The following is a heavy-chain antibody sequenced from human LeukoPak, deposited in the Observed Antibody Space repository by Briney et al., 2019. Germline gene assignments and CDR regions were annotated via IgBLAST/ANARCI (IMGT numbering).Heavy chain of an antibody. V-gene: IGHV3-7*01. Sequence: PGGSLRLSCAASGFTFSSYWMSWVRQAPGKGLEWVANIKQDGSEKYYEDSVKGRFTISRDNAKNSLYLQMNSLRAEDTAVYYCARSRPDHCSSTSCYYYWGQGTLVTVSS. CDR2: IKQDGSEK. D-gene: IGHD2-2*01. CDR1: GFTFSSYW. J-gene: IGHJ4*02. CDR3: ARSRPDHCSSTSCYYY.